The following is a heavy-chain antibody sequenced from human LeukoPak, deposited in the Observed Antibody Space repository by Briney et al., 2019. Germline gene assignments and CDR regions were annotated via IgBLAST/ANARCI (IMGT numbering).Heavy chain of an antibody. CDR2: INPNSGGT. J-gene: IGHJ4*02. CDR1: GYTFTGYY. CDR3: ARGYYGSGSYLRREFDY. D-gene: IGHD3-10*01. Sequence: GASVKVSCKASGYTFTGYYMYWVRQAPGQGLEWMGWINPNSGGTNSAQNFQGRVTMTRDTSISTAYLELSRLRSDDTAVYYCARGYYGSGSYLRREFDYWGQGTLVTVSS. V-gene: IGHV1-2*02.